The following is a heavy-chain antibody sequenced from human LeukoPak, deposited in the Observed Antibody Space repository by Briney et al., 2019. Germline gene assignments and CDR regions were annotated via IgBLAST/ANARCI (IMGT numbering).Heavy chain of an antibody. V-gene: IGHV4-59*08. CDR3: ARHRGSGSYLGWFDP. D-gene: IGHD1-26*01. CDR2: IYYSGST. Sequence: SETLSPTCTVSGGSISSYYWSWIRQPPGKGLEWIGYIYYSGSTNYNPSLKSRVTISVDTSKNQFSLKLSSVTAADTAVYYCARHRGSGSYLGWFDPWGQGTLVTVSS. J-gene: IGHJ5*02. CDR1: GGSISSYY.